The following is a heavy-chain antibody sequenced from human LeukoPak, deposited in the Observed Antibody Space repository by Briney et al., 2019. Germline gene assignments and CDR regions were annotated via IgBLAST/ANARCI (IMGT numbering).Heavy chain of an antibody. CDR2: IKIDGSEK. Sequence: GGSLRLSCAASGFTFSTHWMSWVRQAPGKGLEWVANIKIDGSEKNYVDSVKGRFTISRDNAKNSLYLQMNSLRAEDTAVYYCAKYGGDLGVAFDCWGQGTLVTVSS. CDR1: GFTFSTHW. V-gene: IGHV3-7*01. J-gene: IGHJ4*02. CDR3: AKYGGDLGVAFDC. D-gene: IGHD2-21*01.